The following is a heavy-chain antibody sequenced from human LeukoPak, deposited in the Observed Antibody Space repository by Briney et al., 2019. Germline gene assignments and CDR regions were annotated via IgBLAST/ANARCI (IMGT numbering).Heavy chain of an antibody. J-gene: IGHJ5*01. V-gene: IGHV3-74*03. Sequence: PGGSLRLSCVGSRFTISKYWMHWVRQAPGTGLVWVSRIHPDGSITTYADSVKGRFTISRDNAENTLYLQMNSLRAEDTGVYYCAPQQAYSPYNWFDPWSQGTLVTVSS. CDR2: IHPDGSIT. D-gene: IGHD5-12*01. CDR3: APQQAYSPYNWFDP. CDR1: RFTISKYW.